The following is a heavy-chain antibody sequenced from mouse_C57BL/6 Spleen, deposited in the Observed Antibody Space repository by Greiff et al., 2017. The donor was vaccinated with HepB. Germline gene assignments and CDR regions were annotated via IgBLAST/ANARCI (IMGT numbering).Heavy chain of an antibody. CDR2: IRNKANGYTT. V-gene: IGHV7-3*01. CDR3: ASNIDLNYCGSSYDWFAY. D-gene: IGHD1-1*01. Sequence: EVQGVESGGGLVQPGGSLSLSCAASGFTFTDYYMSWVRQPPGKALEWLGFIRNKANGYTTEYSASVKGRFTISRDNSQSILYLQMNALRAEDSASSDCASNIDLNYCGSSYDWFAYWGQGTLVTVSA. J-gene: IGHJ3*01. CDR1: GFTFTDYY.